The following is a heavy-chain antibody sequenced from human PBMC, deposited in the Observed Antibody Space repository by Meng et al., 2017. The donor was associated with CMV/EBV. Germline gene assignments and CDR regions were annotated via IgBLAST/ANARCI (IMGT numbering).Heavy chain of an antibody. J-gene: IGHJ4*02. Sequence: GESLKISCAASGFTFSSYAMHWVRQAPGKGLEWVAVISYDGSNKYYADSVKGRFTISRDNSKNTLYLQMNSLRVEGTAVYYSRKTLCRRDMSGSGHWGQGTLVTVSS. CDR2: ISYDGSNK. D-gene: IGHD2-21*01. CDR3: RKTLCRRDMSGSGH. V-gene: IGHV3-30*04. CDR1: GFTFSSYA.